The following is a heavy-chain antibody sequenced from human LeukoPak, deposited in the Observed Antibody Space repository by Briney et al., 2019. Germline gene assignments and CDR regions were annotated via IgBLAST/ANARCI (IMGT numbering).Heavy chain of an antibody. V-gene: IGHV1-18*04. J-gene: IGHJ3*02. Sequence: ASVKVSCKASGYTFTSYGISWVRQAPGQGLEWMGWISAYNGNTNYAQKLQGRVTMTTDTSTSTAYMELRSLRSDDTAVCYCAREYVVVPAAIGAFDIWGQGTMVTVSS. D-gene: IGHD2-2*01. CDR2: ISAYNGNT. CDR1: GYTFTSYG. CDR3: AREYVVVPAAIGAFDI.